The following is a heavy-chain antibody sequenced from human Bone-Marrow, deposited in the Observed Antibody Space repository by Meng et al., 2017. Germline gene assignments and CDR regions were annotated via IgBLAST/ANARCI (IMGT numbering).Heavy chain of an antibody. CDR3: ARGLRWDFDY. J-gene: IGHJ4*02. D-gene: IGHD4-23*01. CDR1: GGTFSSYA. CDR2: IIPIFGTA. V-gene: IGHV1-69*06. Sequence: QVQGVQSGAEGKKPGSSVKVSCKASGGTFSSYAISWVRQAPGQGLEWMGGIIPIFGTANYAQKFQGRVTMTTDTSTSTAYMELRSLRSDDTAVYYCARGLRWDFDYWGQGTLVTVSS.